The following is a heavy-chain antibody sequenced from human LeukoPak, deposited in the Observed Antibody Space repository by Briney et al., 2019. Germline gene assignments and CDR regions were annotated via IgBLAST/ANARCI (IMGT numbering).Heavy chain of an antibody. CDR3: ARARDTIFGVVRFAAFDI. D-gene: IGHD3-3*01. V-gene: IGHV4-61*05. CDR2: IYYSGST. CDR1: GGSISSSSYY. J-gene: IGHJ3*02. Sequence: PSETLSLTCTVSGGSISSSSYYWGWIRQPPGKGLEWIGYIYYSGSTNYNPSLKSRVTISVDTSKNQFSLKLSSVTAADTAVYYCARARDTIFGVVRFAAFDIWGQGTMVTVSS.